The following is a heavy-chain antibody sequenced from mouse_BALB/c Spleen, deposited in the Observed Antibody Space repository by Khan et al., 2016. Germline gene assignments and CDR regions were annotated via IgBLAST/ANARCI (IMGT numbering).Heavy chain of an antibody. V-gene: IGHV9-2-1*01. Sequence: LVESGPELKKPGETVKISCKASGYTFTDYSMHWVKQAPGKGLKWMGWINTETGEPTYADDFKGRFAFSLDTSASTAYLQINNLKNEDTATYFCARGVRRAIDYWGQGTSVTVSS. CDR2: INTETGEP. CDR3: ARGVRRAIDY. CDR1: GYTFTDYS. J-gene: IGHJ4*01. D-gene: IGHD2-14*01.